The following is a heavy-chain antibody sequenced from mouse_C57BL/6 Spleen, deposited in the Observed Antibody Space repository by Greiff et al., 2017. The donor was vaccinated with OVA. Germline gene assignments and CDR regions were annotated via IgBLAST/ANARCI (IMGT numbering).Heavy chain of an antibody. Sequence: QVQLQQSGAELVMPGASVKLSCKASGYTFTSYWMHWVKQRPGQGLEWIGEIDPSDSYTNYNQKFKGKSTLTVDKSSSTAYMQLSSLTSEDSAVYYCARGTNCDYWGQGTTLTVSS. CDR2: IDPSDSYT. D-gene: IGHD1-3*01. J-gene: IGHJ2*01. CDR1: GYTFTSYW. CDR3: ARGTNCDY. V-gene: IGHV1-69*01.